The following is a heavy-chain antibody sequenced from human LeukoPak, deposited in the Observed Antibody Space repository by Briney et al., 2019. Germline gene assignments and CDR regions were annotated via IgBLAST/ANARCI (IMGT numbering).Heavy chain of an antibody. CDR1: GFTFSNYW. J-gene: IGHJ3*02. V-gene: IGHV3-49*04. Sequence: PGGSLRLSCAASGFTFSNYWMSWVRQAPGKGLEWVGFIRSKAYGGTTEYAASVKGRFTISRDDYKSIAYLQMNSLKTEDTAVYFCTRDKITVTTGDTNAFDIWGQGTMVTVTS. CDR2: IRSKAYGGTT. D-gene: IGHD4-17*01. CDR3: TRDKITVTTGDTNAFDI.